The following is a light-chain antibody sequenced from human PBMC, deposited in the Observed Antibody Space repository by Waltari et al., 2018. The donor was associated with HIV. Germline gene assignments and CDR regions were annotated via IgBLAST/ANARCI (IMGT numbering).Light chain of an antibody. Sequence: QFALTQPALGSGASGQSVTISCTRTSSYVCWYKYVSWYQQHPGKAPKLMIYDVSNRPSGVSNRFSGSKSGNTASLTISGLQAEDEADYYCSSYTSSSTYVFGTGTKVTVL. J-gene: IGLJ1*01. CDR1: SSYVCWYKY. CDR2: DVS. CDR3: SSYTSSSTYV. V-gene: IGLV2-14*03.